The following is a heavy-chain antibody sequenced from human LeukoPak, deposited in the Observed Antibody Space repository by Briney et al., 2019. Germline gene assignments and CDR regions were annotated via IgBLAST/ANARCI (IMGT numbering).Heavy chain of an antibody. J-gene: IGHJ5*02. CDR1: GGSISSGGYY. CDR2: IYHSGST. V-gene: IGHV4-30-2*01. CDR3: ARVARGEGGSWFDP. D-gene: IGHD7-27*01. Sequence: SQTLSLTCAVSGGSISSGGYYWSWIRQPPGKGLEWIGYIYHSGSTYYNPSLKSRVTISVDRSKNQFSLKLSSVTAADTAVYYCARVARGEGGSWFDPWGQGTLVTVSS.